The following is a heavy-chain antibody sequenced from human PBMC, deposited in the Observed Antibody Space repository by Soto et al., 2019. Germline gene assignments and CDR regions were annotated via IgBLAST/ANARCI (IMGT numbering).Heavy chain of an antibody. CDR2: IYYSGST. J-gene: IGHJ4*02. V-gene: IGHV4-59*01. CDR1: GGSISSYY. CDR3: ATSPTAGTTTIFDFDY. Sequence: ETLSLTCTVSGGSISSYYWSWIRQPPGKGLEWTGYIYYSGSTNYNPSLKSRVTISVDTSKNQFSLKLSSVTAADTAVYYCATSPTAGTTTIFDFDYWGQGTQVTVSS. D-gene: IGHD6-19*01.